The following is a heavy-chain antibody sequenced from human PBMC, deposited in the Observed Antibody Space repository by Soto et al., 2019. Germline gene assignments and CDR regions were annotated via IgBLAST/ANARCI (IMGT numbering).Heavy chain of an antibody. Sequence: GGSLRLSCAASGFTFSSYAMHWVRQAPGKGLEWVAVISYDGSKKYYADSVKGRFTISRDNSKNTLYLQMNSLRAEDTAVYYCARDTAMVTSYYYYGMDVWGQGTTVTVSS. CDR2: ISYDGSKK. V-gene: IGHV3-30-3*01. CDR1: GFTFSSYA. D-gene: IGHD5-18*01. CDR3: ARDTAMVTSYYYYGMDV. J-gene: IGHJ6*02.